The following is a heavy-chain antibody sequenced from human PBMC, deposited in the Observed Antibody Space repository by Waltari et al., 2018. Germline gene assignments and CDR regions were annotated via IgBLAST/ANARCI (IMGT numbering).Heavy chain of an antibody. Sequence: QVQLQESGPGLVKPSETLSLTCTVSGGSISSYYWSWLRQPPGKGLEYIGYISYTGSTNYNPSLESRVTISVASSRNQFSLKLSSVTAADTAVYYCARLVGTNSGSYPPWFDPWGQGTLVTVSS. J-gene: IGHJ5*02. V-gene: IGHV4-59*01. CDR1: GGSISSYY. CDR2: ISYTGST. D-gene: IGHD1-26*01. CDR3: ARLVGTNSGSYPPWFDP.